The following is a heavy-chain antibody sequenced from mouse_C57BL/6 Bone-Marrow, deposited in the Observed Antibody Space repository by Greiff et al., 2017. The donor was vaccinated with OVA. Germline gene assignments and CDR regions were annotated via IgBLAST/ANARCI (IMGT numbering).Heavy chain of an antibody. Sequence: EVKLEESGAELVRPGASVKLSCTASGFNIKDDYMHWVKQRPEQGLEWIGWIDPENGDTEYASKFQGKATITADTSSNTAYLQLSSLTSEDTAVYYCATEGGLRRGFAYWGQGTLVTVSA. D-gene: IGHD2-4*01. CDR3: ATEGGLRRGFAY. V-gene: IGHV14-4*01. CDR2: IDPENGDT. J-gene: IGHJ3*01. CDR1: GFNIKDDY.